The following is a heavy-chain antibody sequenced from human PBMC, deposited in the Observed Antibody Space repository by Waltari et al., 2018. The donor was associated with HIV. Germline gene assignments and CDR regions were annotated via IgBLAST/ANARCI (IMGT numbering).Heavy chain of an antibody. D-gene: IGHD2-2*01. CDR1: GYTFTSYD. V-gene: IGHV1-8*01. CDR2: MNPNSGNT. J-gene: IGHJ4*02. CDR3: ARGSGRGYCSSTSCLFDY. Sequence: QVPLVQSGAEVKKPGASVKVSCKASGYTFTSYDINWVRQATGQGLEWMGGMNPNSGNTGYAQKFQGRVTMTRNTSISTAYMELSSLRSEDTAVYYCARGSGRGYCSSTSCLFDYWGQGTLVTVSS.